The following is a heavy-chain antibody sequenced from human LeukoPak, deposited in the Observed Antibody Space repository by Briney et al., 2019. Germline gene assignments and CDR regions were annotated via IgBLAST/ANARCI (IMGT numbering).Heavy chain of an antibody. CDR3: ARERALAS. J-gene: IGHJ4*02. Sequence: GGSLRLSCAASGFSFSNYAMNWVRQAPGKGLEWVATIRQDGTEKYYVDSVKGRFTISRDNAKNSLYLQINSLRAEDTAVYYCARERALASWGQGTLVTVSS. CDR2: IRQDGTEK. D-gene: IGHD6-19*01. CDR1: GFSFSNYA. V-gene: IGHV3-7*01.